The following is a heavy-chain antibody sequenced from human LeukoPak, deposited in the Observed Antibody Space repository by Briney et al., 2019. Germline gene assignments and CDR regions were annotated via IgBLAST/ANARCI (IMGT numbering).Heavy chain of an antibody. Sequence: GGSLRLSCAASGFAFISYAMTWVRQAPGKGLEWVSSIRDSGGRTYYADSVKGRFTISRDNSKSTLYLQMSSLRAEDSAVYYCAKVVSTTYYYFYSVDVWGQGTTVIVSS. J-gene: IGHJ6*02. D-gene: IGHD4-17*01. CDR3: AKVVSTTYYYFYSVDV. CDR2: IRDSGGRT. V-gene: IGHV3-23*01. CDR1: GFAFISYA.